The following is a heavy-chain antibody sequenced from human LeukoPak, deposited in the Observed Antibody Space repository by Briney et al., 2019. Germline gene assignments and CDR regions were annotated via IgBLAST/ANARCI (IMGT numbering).Heavy chain of an antibody. CDR3: AREYGSGTN. Sequence: SETLSLTCTVSGYSISSGYYWGWIRQPPGKGLEWIGSIYYSGSTYYNPSLKSRVTISVDTSKNQFSLKLSSVTAADTAVYYCAREYGSGTNWGQGTLVTVSS. J-gene: IGHJ4*02. CDR2: IYYSGST. CDR1: GYSISSGYY. D-gene: IGHD3-10*01. V-gene: IGHV4-38-2*02.